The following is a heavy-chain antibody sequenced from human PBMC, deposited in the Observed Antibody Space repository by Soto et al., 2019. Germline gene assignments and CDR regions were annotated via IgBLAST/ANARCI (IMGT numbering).Heavy chain of an antibody. D-gene: IGHD2-2*01. J-gene: IGHJ4*02. CDR1: GGTFSSYA. Sequence: QVQLVQSGAEVKKPGSSVKVSCKASGGTFSSYAISWVRQAPGQGLEWMGGIIPIFGTANYAQKVQGRVTITADESTSTAYMELSSLRSEDTAVYYCARAEIEGLYCSSTSCYSLDYWGQGTLVTVSS. CDR3: ARAEIEGLYCSSTSCYSLDY. V-gene: IGHV1-69*01. CDR2: IIPIFGTA.